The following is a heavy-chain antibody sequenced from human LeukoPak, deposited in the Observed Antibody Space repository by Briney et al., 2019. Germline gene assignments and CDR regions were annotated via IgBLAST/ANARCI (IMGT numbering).Heavy chain of an antibody. V-gene: IGHV4-39*01. Sequence: PSETLSLTCTVSGGSISSSSYYWGWLRQPPGKGLVWIGSIYYSGSTYYNPSLKSRVTISVDTSKNQFSLNLSSVTAADTAVYYCARVRVVAGTTGYFDLWGRGTLVTVSS. CDR3: ARVRVVAGTTGYFDL. J-gene: IGHJ2*01. CDR2: IYYSGST. D-gene: IGHD6-19*01. CDR1: GGSISSSSYY.